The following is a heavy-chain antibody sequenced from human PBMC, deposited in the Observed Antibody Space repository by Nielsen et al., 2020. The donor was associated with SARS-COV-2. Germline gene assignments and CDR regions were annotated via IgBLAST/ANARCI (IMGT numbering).Heavy chain of an antibody. Sequence: SETLSLTCTVSGGSISSGGYYWSWIRQHPGKGLEWIGYIYYSGSTYYNPSLKSRVTISVDTSKNQFSLKLSSVTAADTAVYYCARDPYYYDSSGYYLGAFDIWGQGTMVTVSS. CDR2: IYYSGST. CDR3: ARDPYYYDSSGYYLGAFDI. V-gene: IGHV4-31*03. D-gene: IGHD3-22*01. CDR1: GGSISSGGYY. J-gene: IGHJ3*02.